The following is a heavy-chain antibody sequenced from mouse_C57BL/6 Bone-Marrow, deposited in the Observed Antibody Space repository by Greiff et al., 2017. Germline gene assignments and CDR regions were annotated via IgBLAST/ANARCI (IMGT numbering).Heavy chain of an antibody. CDR1: GFSLTTSGMA. V-gene: IGHV8-12*01. J-gene: IGHJ2*01. Sequence: QVTLNESGPGILQSSPTLSLTCSFSGFSLTTSGMAVCWIRQPSGKGLEWLAHFYWDGVTRYNPSLKSRLTISKDTSRNQVFLKITSVDTADTATYYCARRYDWYGRHNYFDDWGKGTTLTVAS. CDR3: ARRYDWYGRHNYFDD. D-gene: IGHD1-1*01. CDR2: FYWDGVT.